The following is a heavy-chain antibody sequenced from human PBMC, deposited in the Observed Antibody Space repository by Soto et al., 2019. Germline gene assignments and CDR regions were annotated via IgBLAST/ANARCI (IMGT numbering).Heavy chain of an antibody. V-gene: IGHV3-23*01. Sequence: GGALRLYCAASGFTLSSYAMRLVRQAPGKGLEWVSAISGSGGSTYYADSVKGRFTISRDNSKNTLYLQMNSLRAEDTAVYYCAKTHPIVVVIHDFDYWGQGT. CDR1: GFTLSSYA. D-gene: IGHD3-22*01. CDR2: ISGSGGST. CDR3: AKTHPIVVVIHDFDY. J-gene: IGHJ4*02.